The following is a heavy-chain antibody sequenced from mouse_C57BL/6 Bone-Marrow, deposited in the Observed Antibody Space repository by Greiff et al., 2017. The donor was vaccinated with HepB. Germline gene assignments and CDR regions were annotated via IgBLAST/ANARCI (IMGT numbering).Heavy chain of an antibody. CDR3: TREGTGWFAY. CDR1: GFTFSSYA. Sequence: EVKVEESGEGLVKPGGSLKLSCAASGFTFSSYAMSWVRQTPEKRLEWVAYISSGGDYIYYADTVKGRFTISRDNARNTLYLQMSSLKSEDTAMYYCTREGTGWFAYWGQGTLVTVSA. CDR2: ISSGGDYI. J-gene: IGHJ3*01. V-gene: IGHV5-9-1*02.